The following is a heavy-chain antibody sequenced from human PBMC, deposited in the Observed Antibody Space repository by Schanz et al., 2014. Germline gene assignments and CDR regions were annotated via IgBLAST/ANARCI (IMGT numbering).Heavy chain of an antibody. D-gene: IGHD6-6*01. CDR3: ARDQSPYTNSSDVRYFDY. CDR2: IIPSLGLA. J-gene: IGHJ4*02. CDR1: GGTFSSDT. V-gene: IGHV1-69*04. Sequence: QVQLVQSGAEVKKPGASVKVSCKASGGTFSSDTFSWVRQAPGQGLEWMGRIIPSLGLAKYEQKFQDKVTITADTSTTTAYMELSGLRSEDTAVYYCARDQSPYTNSSDVRYFDYWGQGSLVTVSS.